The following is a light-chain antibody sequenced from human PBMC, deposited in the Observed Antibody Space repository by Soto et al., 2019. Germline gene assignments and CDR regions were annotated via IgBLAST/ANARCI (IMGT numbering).Light chain of an antibody. CDR2: AAS. CDR1: QTISNY. J-gene: IGKJ1*01. CDR3: QQTYSAPWT. Sequence: DIQVTQSPSSLSASVGDRVSITCRASQTISNYLNWYQQKPMKAPKLLIYAASSLQSGVSSRFSGSGSGTGFTLTITSLQPEDFATYYCQQTYSAPWTFGQGTEVEIK. V-gene: IGKV1-39*01.